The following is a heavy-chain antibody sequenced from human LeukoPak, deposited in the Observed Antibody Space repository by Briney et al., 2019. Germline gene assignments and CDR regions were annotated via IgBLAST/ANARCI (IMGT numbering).Heavy chain of an antibody. CDR3: ARVEGDYPFVGWFDP. CDR1: GFTFSGYW. D-gene: IGHD4-17*01. CDR2: INSDGSSI. V-gene: IGHV3-74*01. J-gene: IGHJ5*02. Sequence: GESLRISCAASGFTFSGYWMYWVRQAPGKGLVWVSRINSDGSSISYADSVKGRFTISRDNAKNTLYLQMNSLRAEDTAVYYCARVEGDYPFVGWFDPWGQGTLVTVSS.